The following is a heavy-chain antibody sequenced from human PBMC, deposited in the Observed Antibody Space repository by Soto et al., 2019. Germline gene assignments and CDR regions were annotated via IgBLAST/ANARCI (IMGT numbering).Heavy chain of an antibody. V-gene: IGHV4-31*03. CDR3: AGASELAAAGTNRAFDY. CDR2: IYYSGST. D-gene: IGHD6-13*01. J-gene: IGHJ4*02. Sequence: SETLSLTCTVSGGSISSGGYYWSWIRQHPGKGLEWIGYIYYSGSTYYNPSLKSRVTISVDTSKNQFSLKLSSVTAADTAVYYCAGASELAAAGTNRAFDYWGQGTLVTVSS. CDR1: GGSISSGGYY.